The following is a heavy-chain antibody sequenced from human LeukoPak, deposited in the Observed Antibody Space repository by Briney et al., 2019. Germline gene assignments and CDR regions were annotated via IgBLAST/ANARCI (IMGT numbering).Heavy chain of an antibody. D-gene: IGHD2-21*01. Sequence: SETLSLTCAVYGGSFSGYYWSWIRQPPGKGLEWIGEINDSGRSNYKSSLKSRVTISEDTSRNQFSLKLSSVTAADTAVYYCAREDATLWWFDPWGQGTLVTVSS. V-gene: IGHV4-34*01. J-gene: IGHJ5*02. CDR2: INDSGRS. CDR1: GGSFSGYY. CDR3: AREDATLWWFDP.